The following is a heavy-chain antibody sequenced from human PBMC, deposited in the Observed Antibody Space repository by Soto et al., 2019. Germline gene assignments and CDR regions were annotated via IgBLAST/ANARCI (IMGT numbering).Heavy chain of an antibody. CDR3: ARGGRGYEFDY. CDR1: GFTFSRYA. J-gene: IGHJ4*02. D-gene: IGHD5-12*01. Sequence: EVQLVESGGGLVQPGGSLRLSCAASGFTFSRYAMHWVRQAPGKGLEYVSPISSNGGSTYYANSVKGRFTISRDNSKNTLDLQMGSLRPEDTAVYYCARGGRGYEFDYWGQGTLVTVSS. V-gene: IGHV3-64*01. CDR2: ISSNGGST.